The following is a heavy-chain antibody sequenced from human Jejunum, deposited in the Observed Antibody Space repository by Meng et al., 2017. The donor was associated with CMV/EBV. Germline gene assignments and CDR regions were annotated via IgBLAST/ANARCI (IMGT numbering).Heavy chain of an antibody. CDR2: ISVGSTSI. J-gene: IGHJ6*02. Sequence: SPYSMNWVRQAPGKGLEWISYISVGSTSISYADSVKGRFTISRDNAKNSLYLQMNSLRAEDTAVYHCTRAPYSSSRGGYFYGMDVWGQGTTVTVSS. D-gene: IGHD2-2*01. V-gene: IGHV3-48*04. CDR1: SPYS. CDR3: TRAPYSSSRGGYFYGMDV.